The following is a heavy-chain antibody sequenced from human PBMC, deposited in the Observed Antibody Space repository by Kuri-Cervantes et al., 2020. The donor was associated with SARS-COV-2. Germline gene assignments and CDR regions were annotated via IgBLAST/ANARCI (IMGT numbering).Heavy chain of an antibody. J-gene: IGHJ6*02. CDR1: GGSISGQY. V-gene: IGHV4-4*07. Sequence: SETLSLTCTVSGGSISGQYCNWIRQSAGKGLEWIGRIYYSGSTNYNPSLKSRFTISVDTSKNQFSLKLSSVTAADTAVYYCATSYCGGDCYLYYYYGMDVWGQGTTVTVSS. D-gene: IGHD2-21*02. CDR3: ATSYCGGDCYLYYYYGMDV. CDR2: IYYSGST.